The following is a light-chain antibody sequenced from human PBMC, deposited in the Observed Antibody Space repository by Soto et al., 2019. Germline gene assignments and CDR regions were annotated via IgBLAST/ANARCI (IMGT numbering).Light chain of an antibody. J-gene: IGLJ1*01. CDR1: SSNIGAGYD. Sequence: QSVLTQPPSVSGAPGQRVTISCTGSSSNIGAGYDVHWYQQLPGTAPKLLIYGDSNRPSGVPDRFSGSKSGTSASLAITGLQAEDEADYYCQSYDSSLSAPEVFGIAINVTVL. V-gene: IGLV1-40*01. CDR3: QSYDSSLSAPEV. CDR2: GDS.